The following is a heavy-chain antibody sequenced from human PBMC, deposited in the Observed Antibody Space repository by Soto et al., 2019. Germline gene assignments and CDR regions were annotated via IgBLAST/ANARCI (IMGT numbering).Heavy chain of an antibody. V-gene: IGHV4-59*01. J-gene: IGHJ6*02. CDR1: GGSISSYY. CDR3: ARDQLEGSGSYYNWDYYYYGMDV. Sequence: QVQLQESGPGLVKPSETLSLTCTVSGGSISSYYWSWIRQPPGKGLEWIGYIYYSGSTNYNPSLKSRVTISVDTSKNQFSLKLSSVTAADTAVYYCARDQLEGSGSYYNWDYYYYGMDVWGQGTTVTVSS. CDR2: IYYSGST. D-gene: IGHD3-10*01.